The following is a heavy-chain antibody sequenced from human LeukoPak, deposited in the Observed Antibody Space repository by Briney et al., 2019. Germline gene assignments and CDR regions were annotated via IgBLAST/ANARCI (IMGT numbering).Heavy chain of an antibody. V-gene: IGHV4-4*09. CDR3: ARHGGTTPRFWFDP. D-gene: IGHD1-7*01. J-gene: IGHJ5*02. CDR1: GGSIISYF. CDR2: IYTSGST. Sequence: SETLSLTCTVSGGSIISYFWSWIRQPPGKGLEWIGYIYTSGSTDYNPSLKSRVTMSVDTSKNQFSLKLSSVTAADTAVYYCARHGGTTPRFWFDPWGLGTLVTVSS.